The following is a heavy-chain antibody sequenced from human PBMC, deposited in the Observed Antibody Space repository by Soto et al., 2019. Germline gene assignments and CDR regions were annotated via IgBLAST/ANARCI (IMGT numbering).Heavy chain of an antibody. D-gene: IGHD3-10*01. CDR3: ASAVRGVITNYYYYYMDV. CDR1: GGSFSGYY. V-gene: IGHV4-34*01. CDR2: INHSGST. Sequence: PSETLSLTCAVYGGSFSGYYWSWIRQPPGKGLEWIGEINHSGSTNYNPSLKSRVTISVDTSKNQFSLKLSSVTAADTAVYYCASAVRGVITNYYYYYMDVWGKGTTVNVSS. J-gene: IGHJ6*03.